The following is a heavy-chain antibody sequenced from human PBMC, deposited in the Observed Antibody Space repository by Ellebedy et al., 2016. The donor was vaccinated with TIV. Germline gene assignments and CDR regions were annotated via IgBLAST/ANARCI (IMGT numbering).Heavy chain of an antibody. CDR3: ARGSSGSYPFFDY. D-gene: IGHD6-19*01. CDR2: IYSDGST. Sequence: GESLKISCAVSGFTVSRNYVTWVRQAPGKGLEWVSLIYSDGSTYYADSVKGRFTISRDNPNNMLYLQMNSLRAEDTAVYYCARGSSGSYPFFDYWGQGILITVSS. CDR1: GFTVSRNY. V-gene: IGHV3-66*01. J-gene: IGHJ4*02.